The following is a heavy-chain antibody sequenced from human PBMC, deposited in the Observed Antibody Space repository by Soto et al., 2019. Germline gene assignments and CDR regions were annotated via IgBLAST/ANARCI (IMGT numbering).Heavy chain of an antibody. CDR2: ISGSGGST. CDR1: GFTFSTYA. J-gene: IGHJ4*02. D-gene: IGHD2-15*01. V-gene: IGHV3-23*01. CDR3: AKEGVRYCSGGSCYPDY. Sequence: EVQLLESGGGLVPPGGSLRLSCAASGFTFSTYAMSWVRQAPGKGLEWVSTISGSGGSTYYAGSVKGRITISRDNSKNTLYLQMNSLRAEETAVYYCAKEGVRYCSGGSCYPDYWGQGSMVTVSS.